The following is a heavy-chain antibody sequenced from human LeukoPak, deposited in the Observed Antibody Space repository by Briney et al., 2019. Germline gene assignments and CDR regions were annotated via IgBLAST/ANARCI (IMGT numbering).Heavy chain of an antibody. Sequence: ASVKVSCKASGGTFSSYAISWVRQAPGQGLEWMGRIIPILGIANYAQKFQGRVTVTADKSTSTAYMELSSLRSEDTAVYYCARVGRVGDYDYWGQGTLVTVSS. V-gene: IGHV1-69*04. J-gene: IGHJ4*02. CDR3: ARVGRVGDYDY. CDR1: GGTFSSYA. D-gene: IGHD4-17*01. CDR2: IIPILGIA.